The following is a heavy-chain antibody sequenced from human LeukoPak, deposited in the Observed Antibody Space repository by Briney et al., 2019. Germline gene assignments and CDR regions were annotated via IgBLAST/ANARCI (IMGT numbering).Heavy chain of an antibody. CDR2: IYYSGST. V-gene: IGHV4-39*07. CDR1: GGSISSSSYY. CDR3: ASGGVVGPSTYWFYDL. D-gene: IGHD1-26*01. J-gene: IGHJ2*01. Sequence: PSETLSLTCTVSGGSISSSSYYWGWIRQPPGKGLEWIGSIYYSGSTYYNPSLKSRVTISVDTSKNQFSLKLSSVTAADTAVYYCASGGVVGPSTYWFYDLWGRGTRVTVSS.